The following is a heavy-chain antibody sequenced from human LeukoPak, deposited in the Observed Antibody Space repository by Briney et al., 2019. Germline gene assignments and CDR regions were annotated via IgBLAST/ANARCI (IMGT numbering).Heavy chain of an antibody. J-gene: IGHJ4*02. D-gene: IGHD3-3*01. CDR2: IRYDGSNK. V-gene: IGHV3-30*02. Sequence: PGGSLRLSCAASGFTLSSYGMHWVRQAPGKGLEWVAFIRYDGSNKYYADSVKGRFTISRDNSKNTLYLQMNSLRAEDTAVYYCAKDRSIFGVVIQDLVDYWGQGTLVTVSS. CDR1: GFTLSSYG. CDR3: AKDRSIFGVVIQDLVDY.